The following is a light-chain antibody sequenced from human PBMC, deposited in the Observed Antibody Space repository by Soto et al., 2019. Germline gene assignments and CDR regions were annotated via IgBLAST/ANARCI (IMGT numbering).Light chain of an antibody. CDR1: QDISVW. V-gene: IGKV1-12*02. CDR2: AAS. J-gene: IGKJ3*01. CDR3: QQTKSFPFT. Sequence: EIQMTQSPSSVSASVGDRVTITCRAAQDISVWLAWYQQKPGKAPTFLIYAASSLKDGVPSRFSGSGSGTEFTLTISSLQPEDFATYYCQQTKSFPFTFGPGTKVDVK.